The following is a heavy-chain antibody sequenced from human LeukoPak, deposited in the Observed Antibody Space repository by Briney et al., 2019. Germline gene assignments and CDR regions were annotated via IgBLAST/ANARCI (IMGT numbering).Heavy chain of an antibody. D-gene: IGHD6-19*01. CDR3: ARVGSGIIDY. V-gene: IGHV3-23*01. J-gene: IGHJ4*02. Sequence: GGSLRLSCAASGFTFSSYAMSWVRQAPGKGLEWVSTINGGGVNTYYADSVKGRFTISRDNSKNTLYLQMNSLRAEDTAVYYCARVGSGIIDYWGQGTLVTVSS. CDR1: GFTFSSYA. CDR2: INGGGVNT.